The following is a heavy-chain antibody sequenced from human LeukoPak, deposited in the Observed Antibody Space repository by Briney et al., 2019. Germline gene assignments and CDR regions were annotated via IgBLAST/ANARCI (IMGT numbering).Heavy chain of an antibody. CDR1: GGSISSYY. D-gene: IGHD6-19*01. CDR2: IYYSGST. CDR3: ATGYSSGWYYFDY. Sequence: SETLSPTCTVSGGSISSYYWSWIRQPPGKGLEWIGYIYYSGSTNYNPSLKSRVTISVDTSKNQFSLKLSSVTAADTAVYYCATGYSSGWYYFDYWGQGTLVTVSS. J-gene: IGHJ4*02. V-gene: IGHV4-59*01.